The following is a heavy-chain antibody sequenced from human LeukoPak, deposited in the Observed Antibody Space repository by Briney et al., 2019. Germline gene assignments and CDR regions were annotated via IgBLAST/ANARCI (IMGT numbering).Heavy chain of an antibody. CDR3: ARIVGSRANYYYYYYMDV. CDR1: GGSFSGYY. V-gene: IGHV4-34*01. J-gene: IGHJ6*03. Sequence: SETLSLTCAVYGGSFSGYYWSWIRQPPGKALEWIGEINHSGSTNYNPSLKSRVTISVDTSKNQFSLKLSSVTAADTAVYYCARIVGSRANYYYYYYMDVWGKGTTVTISS. CDR2: INHSGST. D-gene: IGHD6-13*01.